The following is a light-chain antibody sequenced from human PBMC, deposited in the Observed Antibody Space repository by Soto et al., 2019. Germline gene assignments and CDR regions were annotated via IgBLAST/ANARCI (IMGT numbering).Light chain of an antibody. J-gene: IGKJ1*01. Sequence: DIQMTQSPSSLSASVGDRVTITCRASQNIDSYLNWYQQRPGKAPKLLIHDASSLQSGVPSRFSGSGSGTDFALTINSLQPEDVATIYCQQTYSTPWTFGQGTKVEIK. CDR2: DAS. CDR1: QNIDSY. CDR3: QQTYSTPWT. V-gene: IGKV1-39*01.